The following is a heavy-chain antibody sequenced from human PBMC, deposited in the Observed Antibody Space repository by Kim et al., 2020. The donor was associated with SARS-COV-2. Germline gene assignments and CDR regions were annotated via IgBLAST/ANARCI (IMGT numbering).Heavy chain of an antibody. V-gene: IGHV1-69*01. CDR3: AREAAPGGLGGLNWFDP. Sequence: FQGRVTITADESTSTAYMELSSLRSEDTAVYYCAREAAPGGLGGLNWFDPWGQGTLVTVSS. J-gene: IGHJ5*02. D-gene: IGHD3-16*01.